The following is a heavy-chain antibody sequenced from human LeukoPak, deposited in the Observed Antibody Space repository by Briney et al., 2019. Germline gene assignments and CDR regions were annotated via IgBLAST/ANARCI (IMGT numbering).Heavy chain of an antibody. D-gene: IGHD3-10*01. V-gene: IGHV3-23*01. CDR3: ARDRPNYYCADGHYYRRDGDY. J-gene: IGHJ4*02. CDR2: IGGSGAYT. Sequence: GGSLRLSCTASGSTFDTYAMSWVRQAPGRGLEWVSSIGGSGAYTYYTGSVEGRFTVSRDNSRSTLFLQMGSLRAEDTAIYYCARDRPNYYCADGHYYRRDGDYWGQGTLVTVSS. CDR1: GSTFDTYA.